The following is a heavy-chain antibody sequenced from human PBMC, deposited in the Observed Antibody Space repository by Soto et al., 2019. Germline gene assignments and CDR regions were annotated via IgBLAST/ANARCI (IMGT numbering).Heavy chain of an antibody. CDR3: ARGTGTTGYYYYMDV. CDR2: INHSGST. J-gene: IGHJ6*03. Sequence: QVQLQQWGAGLLKPSETLSLTCAVYGGSFSGYYWSWIRQPPGKGLEWIGEINHSGSTNYNPSLKSRVTISVDTSKNQFSLKLSSVTAADTAVYYCARGTGTTGYYYYMDVWGKGTTVTVSS. CDR1: GGSFSGYY. V-gene: IGHV4-34*01. D-gene: IGHD1-7*01.